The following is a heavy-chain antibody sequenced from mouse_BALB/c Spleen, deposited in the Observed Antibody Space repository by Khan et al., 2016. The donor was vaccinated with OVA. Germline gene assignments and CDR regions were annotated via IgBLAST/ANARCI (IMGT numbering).Heavy chain of an antibody. Sequence: VQLQQSGPGLVKPSQSLSLTCTVTGYSITTDYAWNWIRQFPGNKLEWMGYISYSGNTKYNPSLKSRISITRNTSKNKFFLQLKSVTTEDTARYYCARVYGGDFDYWGQGTTLTVSS. D-gene: IGHD1-1*01. CDR1: GYSITTDYA. J-gene: IGHJ2*01. V-gene: IGHV3-2*02. CDR2: ISYSGNT. CDR3: ARVYGGDFDY.